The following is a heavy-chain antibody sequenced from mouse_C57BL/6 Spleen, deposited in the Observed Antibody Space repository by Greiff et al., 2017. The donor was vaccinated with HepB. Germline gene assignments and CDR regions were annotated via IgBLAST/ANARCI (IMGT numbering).Heavy chain of an antibody. J-gene: IGHJ2*01. CDR2: IYPGDGDT. CDR3: AREEDTTNDY. V-gene: IGHV1-80*01. CDR1: GYAFSSYW. Sequence: VKLMESGAELVKPGASVKISCKASGYAFSSYWMNWVKQRPGKGLEWIGQIYPGDGDTNYNGKFKGKATLTADKSSSTAYMQLSSLTSEDSAVYFCAREEDTTNDYWGQGTTLTVSS. D-gene: IGHD1-1*01.